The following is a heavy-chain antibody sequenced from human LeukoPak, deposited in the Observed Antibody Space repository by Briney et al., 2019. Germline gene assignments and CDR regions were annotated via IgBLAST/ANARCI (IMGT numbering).Heavy chain of an antibody. CDR1: GLTFSSYG. Sequence: GGSLRLSCAASGLTFSSYGVHWVRQAPGKGLEWVAVISYDGSNKHYADSVKGRFTISRDNSKNTLYLQMNSLRAEDTAVYYCAKDREYDILTGYLRTPSMDVWGQGTTVTVSS. CDR3: AKDREYDILTGYLRTPSMDV. V-gene: IGHV3-30*18. J-gene: IGHJ6*02. D-gene: IGHD3-9*01. CDR2: ISYDGSNK.